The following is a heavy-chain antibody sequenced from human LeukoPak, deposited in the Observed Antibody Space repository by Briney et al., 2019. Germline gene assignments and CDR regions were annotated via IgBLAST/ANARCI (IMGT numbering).Heavy chain of an antibody. J-gene: IGHJ5*02. CDR3: ARVPHLTGTKENWFDP. CDR2: ISAYNGNT. Sequence: ASVKVSCKASGYTFTSYGISWVRQAPGQGLEWMGWISAYNGNTNYAQKLQGRVTMTTDTSTSTAYTELRSLRSDDTVVYYCARVPHLTGTKENWFDPWGRGTLVTVSS. V-gene: IGHV1-18*01. CDR1: GYTFTSYG. D-gene: IGHD1-20*01.